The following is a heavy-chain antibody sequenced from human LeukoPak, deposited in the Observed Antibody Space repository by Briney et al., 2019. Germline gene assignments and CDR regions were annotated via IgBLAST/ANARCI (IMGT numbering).Heavy chain of an antibody. V-gene: IGHV4-61*02. Sequence: SQTLSLTCTVSGGSISSGSYYWSWIRQPAGKGLEWIGRIYTSGSTNYNPSLKSRVTISVDTSKNQFSLKLSSVTAADTAVYYCARVLGSNPFDYWGQGTLATVSS. CDR1: GGSISSGSYY. D-gene: IGHD4-11*01. CDR3: ARVLGSNPFDY. J-gene: IGHJ4*02. CDR2: IYTSGST.